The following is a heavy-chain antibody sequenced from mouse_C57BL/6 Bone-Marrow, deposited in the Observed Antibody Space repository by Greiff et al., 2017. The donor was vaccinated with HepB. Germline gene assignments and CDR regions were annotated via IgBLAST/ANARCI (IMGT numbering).Heavy chain of an antibody. D-gene: IGHD1-1*01. J-gene: IGHJ2*01. CDR3: ARSRHYYGSRYFDY. V-gene: IGHV1-7*01. CDR1: GYTFTSYW. Sequence: VQLQQSGAELAKPGASVKLSCKASGYTFTSYWMHWVKQRPGQGLEWIGYINPSSGYTKYNQKFKDKATFTADKSSSTAYMQLSSLTYEDSAVYYCARSRHYYGSRYFDYWGQGTTLTVSS. CDR2: INPSSGYT.